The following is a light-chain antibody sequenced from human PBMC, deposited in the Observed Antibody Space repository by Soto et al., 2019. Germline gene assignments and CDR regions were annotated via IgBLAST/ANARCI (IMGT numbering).Light chain of an antibody. V-gene: IGKV3-11*01. CDR2: DAS. Sequence: EIVLTQSPATLSLSPGERATLSCRASPSVSSSVAWYQQKPGKAPRLLIYDASNRATGIPARFSGSGSVTDFTLTISSLEPEDLAVSYCQQRSNWPITFGQGTRLEIK. J-gene: IGKJ5*01. CDR1: PSVSSS. CDR3: QQRSNWPIT.